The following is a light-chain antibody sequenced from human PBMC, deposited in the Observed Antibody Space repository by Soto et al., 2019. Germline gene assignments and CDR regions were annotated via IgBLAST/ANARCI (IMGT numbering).Light chain of an antibody. CDR1: QSISSW. CDR3: QQYNSFWT. J-gene: IGKJ1*01. CDR2: KAS. V-gene: IGKV1-5*03. Sequence: DIQMTQSPSTLSASVGDRVIITCRASQSISSWLAWYQQKPGKAPKLLIYKASSLGSGGPSRFSGSGYGTEFTLTISSLQPDDFATYYCQQYNSFWTFGRGTKVEIK.